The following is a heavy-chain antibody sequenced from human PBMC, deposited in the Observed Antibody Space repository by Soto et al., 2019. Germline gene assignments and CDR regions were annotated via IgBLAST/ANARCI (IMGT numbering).Heavy chain of an antibody. CDR3: AGGVGSLGGSSGWPDYAFDV. CDR2: IVPLPGTT. Sequence: QVQLVQSGAAVRKPGSSVKVSCKASGGTFTKYAITWVRQAPRQGLEWMGGIVPLPGTTNYAQKFRGRVNISADESTSTAYLELSSLRSEDTAVYYCAGGVGSLGGSSGWPDYAFDVWGQGTMVIVSS. J-gene: IGHJ3*01. V-gene: IGHV1-69*01. D-gene: IGHD6-19*01. CDR1: GGTFTKYA.